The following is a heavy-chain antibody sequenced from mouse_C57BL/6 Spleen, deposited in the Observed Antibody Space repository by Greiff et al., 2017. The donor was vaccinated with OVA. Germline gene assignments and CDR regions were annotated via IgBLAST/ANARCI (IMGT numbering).Heavy chain of an antibody. Sequence: EVQVVESGGGLVKPGGSLKLSCAASGFTFSSYAMSWVRQTPEKRLEWVATISDGGSYTYYPDNVKGRFTITRDNAKNNLYLQMSHLKSEDTAMYYCARAYYGSSQYWYFDVWGTGTTVTVSS. J-gene: IGHJ1*03. V-gene: IGHV5-4*01. CDR2: ISDGGSYT. CDR3: ARAYYGSSQYWYFDV. CDR1: GFTFSSYA. D-gene: IGHD1-1*01.